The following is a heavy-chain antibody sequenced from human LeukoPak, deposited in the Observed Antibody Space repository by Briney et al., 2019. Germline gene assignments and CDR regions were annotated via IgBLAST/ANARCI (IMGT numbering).Heavy chain of an antibody. CDR1: GGSISSGGYS. CDR3: ARGPRWYNWNQPLGDWFDP. Sequence: SETLSLTCAVSGGSISSGGYSWSWIRQPPGKGLEWIGYIYHSGSTYYNPSLKSRVTISVDRSKNQFSLKLSSVTAADTAVYYCARGPRWYNWNQPLGDWFDPWGQGTLVTVSS. J-gene: IGHJ5*02. CDR2: IYHSGST. V-gene: IGHV4-30-2*01. D-gene: IGHD1-20*01.